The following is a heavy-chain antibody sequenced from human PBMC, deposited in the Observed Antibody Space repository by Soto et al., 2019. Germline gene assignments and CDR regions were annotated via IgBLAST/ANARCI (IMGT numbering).Heavy chain of an antibody. CDR3: ATDREGDAFDI. Sequence: ASVKVSCKVSGYTLTESSMHWVRQAPGKGLEWMGGFHPENGETIYAQKFQGRVTMTEDTSTDTAYMELSSLRSEDTAVYYCATDREGDAFDIWGQGTMVTVSS. CDR1: GYTLTESS. V-gene: IGHV1-24*01. CDR2: FHPENGET. J-gene: IGHJ3*02.